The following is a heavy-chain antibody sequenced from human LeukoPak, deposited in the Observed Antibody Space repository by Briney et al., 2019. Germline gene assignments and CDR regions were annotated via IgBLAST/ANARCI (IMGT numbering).Heavy chain of an antibody. Sequence: GGSLRLSCAASGFTFSSSAMNWVRQAPGKGLEWVSAISISGDDTYYAESVKGRFTISRDNSKNTLYLRMNSLRAEDTAVYYCAKHGPKRWLRWRVDYWGQGTLVTVSS. CDR3: AKHGPKRWLRWRVDY. V-gene: IGHV3-23*01. D-gene: IGHD5-24*01. CDR1: GFTFSSSA. CDR2: ISISGDDT. J-gene: IGHJ4*02.